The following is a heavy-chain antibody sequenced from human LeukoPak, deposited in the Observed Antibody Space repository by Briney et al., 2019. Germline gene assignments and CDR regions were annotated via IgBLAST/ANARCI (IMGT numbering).Heavy chain of an antibody. D-gene: IGHD4-17*01. CDR3: ARHPLGDYFTFDY. Sequence: PSQTLSLTCTVSGGSISSGDYYWSWIRQPPGKGLEWIGYIYYSGSTYYNPSLKSRVTISVDTSKNQFSLKLSSVSAADTAVYYCARHPLGDYFTFDYWGQGTLVTVSS. V-gene: IGHV4-30-4*01. J-gene: IGHJ4*02. CDR1: GGSISSGDYY. CDR2: IYYSGST.